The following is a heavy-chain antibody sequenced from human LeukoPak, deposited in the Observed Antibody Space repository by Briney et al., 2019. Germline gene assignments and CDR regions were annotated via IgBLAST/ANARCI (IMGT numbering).Heavy chain of an antibody. V-gene: IGHV3-48*03. CDR3: ARGSPGY. CDR2: ITSSGNAI. Sequence: GGSLRLSCAASGFTFSNYEMNWVRQAPGKGLEWVSYITSSGNAIYYANSVKGRFTISRDNAKNSLYLQMNSLRAEDTAVYYCARGSPGYWGQGTLVTVSS. CDR1: GFTFSNYE. J-gene: IGHJ4*02.